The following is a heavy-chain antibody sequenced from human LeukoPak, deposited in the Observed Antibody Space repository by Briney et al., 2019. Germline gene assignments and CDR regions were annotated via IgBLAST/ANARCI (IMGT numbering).Heavy chain of an antibody. CDR2: INTDGSNT. CDR3: ARDGGSGSLGAFDI. J-gene: IGHJ3*02. Sequence: GGSLRLSCAASGFTFSSYWMHWVRQAPGKGLVWVSRINTDGSNTNYTDSVKGRFTISRDNAKNTLYLQMNSLRAEDTAVYYCARDGGSGSLGAFDIWGQGTMVTVSS. D-gene: IGHD6-19*01. CDR1: GFTFSSYW. V-gene: IGHV3-74*01.